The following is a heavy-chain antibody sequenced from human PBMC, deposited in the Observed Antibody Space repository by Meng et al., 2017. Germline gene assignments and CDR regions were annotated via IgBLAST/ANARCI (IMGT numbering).Heavy chain of an antibody. Sequence: GQLVQLGAGVKKPGASVKVSCKASGYTFTSYDITWVRQATGQGLEWMGWMNPNSGNTGYAQKFQGRVTMTRNTSISTAYMELSSLRSEDTAVYYCARGPNRWTGFDYWGQGTLVTVSS. CDR3: ARGPNRWTGFDY. CDR2: MNPNSGNT. CDR1: GYTFTSYD. V-gene: IGHV1-8*01. D-gene: IGHD3/OR15-3a*01. J-gene: IGHJ4*02.